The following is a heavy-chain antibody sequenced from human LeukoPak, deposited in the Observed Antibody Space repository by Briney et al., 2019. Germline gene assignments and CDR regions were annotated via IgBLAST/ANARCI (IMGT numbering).Heavy chain of an antibody. J-gene: IGHJ3*01. V-gene: IGHV3-7*03. CDR1: GFTFSSYW. Sequence: GGSLRLSCAASGFTFSSYWMSWVRQAPGKGLEWVANIKQDGREKDYVDSVKGRFTISRDNTKNSLYLQMNSLRAEDTAVYYCARNLVLRSDVFNVWGQGTMVTVSS. CDR3: ARNLVLRSDVFNV. CDR2: IKQDGREK. D-gene: IGHD3-3*01.